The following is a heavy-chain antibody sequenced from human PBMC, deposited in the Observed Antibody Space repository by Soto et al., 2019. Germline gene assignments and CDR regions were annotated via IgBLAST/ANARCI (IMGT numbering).Heavy chain of an antibody. CDR1: GGSITSSGYY. Sequence: QVQLQESGPGLVKPSQTLSLTCTVSGGSITSSGYYWSWIRQHPGEGLEWIGFTSNSGSTSYNPSLKRRVTISVDTSSNQSSLALKSVTAANTAVYYCARGGGSTKVDYWGQRTLVTVSP. V-gene: IGHV4-31*03. D-gene: IGHD2-2*01. CDR2: TSNSGST. CDR3: ARGGGSTKVDY. J-gene: IGHJ4*02.